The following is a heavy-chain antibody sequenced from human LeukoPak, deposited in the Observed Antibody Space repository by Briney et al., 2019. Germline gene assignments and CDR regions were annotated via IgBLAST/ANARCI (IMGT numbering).Heavy chain of an antibody. D-gene: IGHD3-22*01. CDR3: ARDRSYYDSSGRFDS. CDR1: GYTFTSYG. V-gene: IGHV1-18*01. J-gene: IGHJ4*02. CDR2: ISAYNGNT. Sequence: ASVKVSCKASGYTFTSYGISWVRHAPGQGLEWMGWISAYNGNTNYAQKLQGRVTMTRETSTSTAYMELSRLRSEDTAVYYCARDRSYYDSSGRFDSWGKGTLVTVSS.